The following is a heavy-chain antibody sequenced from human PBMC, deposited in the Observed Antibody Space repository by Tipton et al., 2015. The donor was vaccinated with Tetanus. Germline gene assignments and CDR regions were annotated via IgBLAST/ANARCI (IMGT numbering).Heavy chain of an antibody. CDR1: GGTFSSYA. D-gene: IGHD4-17*01. CDR2: IIPILGIA. Sequence: QSGAEVKKPGSSVKVSCKASGGTFSSYAISWVRQAPGQGLEWTGRIIPILGIANYAQKFQGRVTITADKSTSTAYMELSSLRSEDTAVYYCAREASYGDYFGYWGQGTLVTVSS. CDR3: AREASYGDYFGY. J-gene: IGHJ4*02. V-gene: IGHV1-69*04.